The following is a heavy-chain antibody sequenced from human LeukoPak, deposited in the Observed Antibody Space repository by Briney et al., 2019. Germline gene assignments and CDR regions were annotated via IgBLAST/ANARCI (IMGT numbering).Heavy chain of an antibody. V-gene: IGHV3-11*04. Sequence: GGSLRLSCAGSGITLSDYYMSWIRQAPGKGLEWVAYVSYSGDSMYYEDSVKGRFTISRDNGKNSLYLQMNSLRAEDTAVYYCARDGDYYGSGSFDYWGQGTLVTVSS. CDR3: ARDGDYYGSGSFDY. D-gene: IGHD3-10*01. CDR1: GITLSDYY. J-gene: IGHJ4*02. CDR2: VSYSGDSM.